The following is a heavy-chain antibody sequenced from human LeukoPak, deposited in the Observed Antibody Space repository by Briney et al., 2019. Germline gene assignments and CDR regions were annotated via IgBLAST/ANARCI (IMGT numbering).Heavy chain of an antibody. CDR3: VRGDWYFES. J-gene: IGHJ4*02. D-gene: IGHD2-21*01. CDR2: INRDGTEK. Sequence: PGGSLRLSCATSGFNFSDSRMTWVRQAPGKGLQWVANINRDGTEKHFLDSVEGRVTISRDNAKKSLYLQMSSLRPQDTAVYFCVRGDWYFESWGQGTLVTVSS. CDR1: GFNFSDSR. V-gene: IGHV3-7*04.